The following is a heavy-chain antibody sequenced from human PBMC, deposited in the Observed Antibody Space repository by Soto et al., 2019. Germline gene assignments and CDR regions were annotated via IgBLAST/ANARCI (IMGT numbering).Heavy chain of an antibody. D-gene: IGHD3-9*01. Sequence: SETLSLTCAVYGGSFIGHYWSGIREPSGKGLEWIGEINHSGSTNYNPSLKSRVTISVDTSKNQFSLKLSSVTAADTAVYYCARGVDEHRILRYFDWLFGFDYWGQG. V-gene: IGHV4-34*01. CDR1: GGSFIGHY. J-gene: IGHJ4*02. CDR2: INHSGST. CDR3: ARGVDEHRILRYFDWLFGFDY.